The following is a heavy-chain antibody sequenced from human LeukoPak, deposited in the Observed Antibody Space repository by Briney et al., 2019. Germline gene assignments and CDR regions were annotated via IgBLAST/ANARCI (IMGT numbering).Heavy chain of an antibody. CDR2: ISSSSSTI. Sequence: RPGGSLRLSCAASGFTFSSYSMNWVRQAPGKGLEWVSYISSSSSTIYHADSVKGRFTISRDNAKNSLYLQMNSLRAEDTAVYYCAGRKYYDSSGYYYAFDYWGQGTLVTVSS. J-gene: IGHJ4*02. CDR3: AGRKYYDSSGYYYAFDY. D-gene: IGHD3-22*01. CDR1: GFTFSSYS. V-gene: IGHV3-48*01.